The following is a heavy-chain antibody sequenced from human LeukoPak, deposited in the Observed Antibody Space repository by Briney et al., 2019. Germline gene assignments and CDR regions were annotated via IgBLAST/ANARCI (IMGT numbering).Heavy chain of an antibody. D-gene: IGHD6-25*01. V-gene: IGHV3-74*01. Sequence: GGSLRLSCVASGFTFSSYWMHWVRQDPRKGLVWVSRINGDGRNINYADSVKGRFTISRDNSKNTLYLQMNSLRAEDTAVYYCAKDVSWSGSGLNYFDYWGQGTLVTVSS. CDR3: AKDVSWSGSGLNYFDY. CDR2: INGDGRNI. J-gene: IGHJ4*02. CDR1: GFTFSSYW.